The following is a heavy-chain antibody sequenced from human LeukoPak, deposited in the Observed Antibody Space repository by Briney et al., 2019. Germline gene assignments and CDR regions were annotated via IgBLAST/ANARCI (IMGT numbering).Heavy chain of an antibody. CDR3: ARGPGGGYDWLGY. D-gene: IGHD5-12*01. J-gene: IGHJ4*02. Sequence: ASVKVSCKASGYTFTSYYIHWVRQAPGQGLEWMGIINPGGGSTSYSQKFQGRVTMTRDTSTSTVYMELSSLRSEDTAVYYCARGPGGGYDWLGYWGQGTLVTVSS. CDR1: GYTFTSYY. CDR2: INPGGGST. V-gene: IGHV1-46*01.